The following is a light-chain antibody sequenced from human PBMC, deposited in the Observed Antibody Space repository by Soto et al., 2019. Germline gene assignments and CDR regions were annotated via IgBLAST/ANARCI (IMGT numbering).Light chain of an antibody. CDR1: SSDVGGYNY. CDR3: SSYRSSSTYV. CDR2: DVS. Sequence: QSALTQPASVSGSPGQSITISCTGTSSDVGGYNYVSWYQQHPGKVPKLMIYDVSNRPSGVSNRFSGSKSGNTASLTISGLQAEDEADYYCSSYRSSSTYVFGTGIKLTVL. J-gene: IGLJ1*01. V-gene: IGLV2-14*01.